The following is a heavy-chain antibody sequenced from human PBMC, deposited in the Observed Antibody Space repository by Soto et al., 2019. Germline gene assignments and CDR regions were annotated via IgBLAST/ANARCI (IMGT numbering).Heavy chain of an antibody. J-gene: IGHJ4*02. CDR1: GFTFSSYA. CDR2: ISSNGGST. Sequence: GGSLRLSCSASGFTFSSYAMHWVRQAPGKGLEYVSAISSNGGSTYYADSVKGRFTISRDNSKNTLYLQMSSLRAEDTAVYYCVKGVAGAGGYGNGAFDYWGQGTLVTVSS. D-gene: IGHD5-12*01. V-gene: IGHV3-64D*08. CDR3: VKGVAGAGGYGNGAFDY.